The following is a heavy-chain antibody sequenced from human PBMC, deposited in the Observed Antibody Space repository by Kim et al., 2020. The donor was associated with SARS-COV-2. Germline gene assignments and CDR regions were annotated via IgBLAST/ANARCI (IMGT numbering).Heavy chain of an antibody. CDR3: ARGGQGHGFDV. CDR1: GFTFTNYW. Sequence: GGSLRLSCAASGFTFTNYWMHWVRQAPGKGLVWVSRIDIDGSDIIYADSVKGRFTISRDNAKSTLYLQMNSLRAEDTAVYYCARGGQGHGFDVWGQGTM. J-gene: IGHJ3*01. D-gene: IGHD3-16*01. V-gene: IGHV3-74*01. CDR2: IDIDGSDI.